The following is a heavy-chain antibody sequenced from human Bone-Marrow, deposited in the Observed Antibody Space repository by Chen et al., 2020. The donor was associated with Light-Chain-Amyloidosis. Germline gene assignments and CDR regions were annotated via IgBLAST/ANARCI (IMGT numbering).Heavy chain of an antibody. Sequence: QVHLVESGGGVVQPGRSLRLTCEASGFSFSNHGMHWVRKAPGKGLEWVAFISVDGSKKNYADSVKGRFTISRDESKNTVSLEMNSLRAEDTAMYYCARDGPKWFGEAQPDYWGQGSQVTVFS. J-gene: IGHJ4*02. D-gene: IGHD3-10*01. CDR2: ISVDGSKK. CDR3: ARDGPKWFGEAQPDY. V-gene: IGHV3-30*03. CDR1: GFSFSNHG.